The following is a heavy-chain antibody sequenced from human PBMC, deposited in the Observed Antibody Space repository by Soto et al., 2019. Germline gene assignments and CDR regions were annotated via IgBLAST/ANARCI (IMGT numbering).Heavy chain of an antibody. V-gene: IGHV4-34*01. CDR2: INHSGST. CDR3: ARVPVYCSSTSCHPTSYYYYGMDV. D-gene: IGHD2-2*01. J-gene: IGHJ6*02. CDR1: GGSFSGYY. Sequence: SETLSLTCAVYGGSFSGYYWSWIRQPPGKGLEWIGEINHSGSTNYNPSLKSRVTISVDTSKNQFSLKLSSVTAADTAVYYCARVPVYCSSTSCHPTSYYYYGMDVWGQGTTGTVSS.